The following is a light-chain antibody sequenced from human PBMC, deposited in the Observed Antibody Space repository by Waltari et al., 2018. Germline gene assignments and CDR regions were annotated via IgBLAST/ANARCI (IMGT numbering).Light chain of an antibody. CDR3: QQPGRSPT. V-gene: IGKV3-20*01. J-gene: IGKJ1*01. Sequence: ETVLTQSPGTLSLSPGQRATLSCRASQSVACYQQKPGQAPRLLVYGTSTRATGIPDRFSGTGFGKDFPLTISRLEPEDSAIYYCQQPGRSPTFGQGTKVEIK. CDR2: GTS. CDR1: QSV.